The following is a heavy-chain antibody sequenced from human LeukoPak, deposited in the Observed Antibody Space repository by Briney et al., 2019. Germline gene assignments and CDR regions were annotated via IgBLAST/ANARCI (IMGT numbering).Heavy chain of an antibody. Sequence: GGSLRLSCAASGFTFSSYAMSWVRQAPGKGLEWGSVIYSGGSTYYADSVKGRFTISRDNSKNTLYLQMNSLRAEDTAVYYCAREAGDDSSGYYSNAFDIWGQGTMVTVSS. V-gene: IGHV3-53*01. D-gene: IGHD3-22*01. CDR2: IYSGGST. J-gene: IGHJ3*02. CDR1: GFTFSSYA. CDR3: AREAGDDSSGYYSNAFDI.